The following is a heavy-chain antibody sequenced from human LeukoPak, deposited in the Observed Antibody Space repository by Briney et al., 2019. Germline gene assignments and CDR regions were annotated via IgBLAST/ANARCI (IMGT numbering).Heavy chain of an antibody. J-gene: IGHJ4*02. CDR1: GFTFSTYA. V-gene: IGHV3-30*04. Sequence: GGSLRLSCAASGFTFSTYAMHWVRQAPGKGLEWVAVISYGGSSENYADSVKGRFTVSRDNSKSTLYLQMNSLTPDDTSVYYCSRSPGILGTNYFDYWGQGTLVTVSS. CDR2: ISYGGSSE. D-gene: IGHD1-26*01. CDR3: SRSPGILGTNYFDY.